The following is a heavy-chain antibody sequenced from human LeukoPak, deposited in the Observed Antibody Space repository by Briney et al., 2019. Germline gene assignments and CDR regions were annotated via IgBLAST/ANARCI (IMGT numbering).Heavy chain of an antibody. V-gene: IGHV3-33*06. J-gene: IGHJ4*02. CDR1: GFTLRNSG. CDR2: IWYDGSDK. Sequence: GKSLRLSCSASGFTLRNSGMHWVRQAPGKGLEWVAFIWYDGSDKKYADSAKGRFTVSRDNLKNTLYLQMNSLRAEDTAVYYCAKGAPEPHHFANWGQGTLVTVSS. CDR3: AKGAPEPHHFAN.